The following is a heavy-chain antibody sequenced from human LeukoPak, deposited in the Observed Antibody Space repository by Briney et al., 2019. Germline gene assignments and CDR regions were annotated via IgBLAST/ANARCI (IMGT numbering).Heavy chain of an antibody. J-gene: IGHJ4*01. Sequence: PSETLSLTCSVLVASVYSGDYYWAWIRQPPGKSLEYIGSIYYSEVTYDNPSLTGRFTMSVDRSKNQFSLNLAPVTAADTAVYYCARRGVYGSENYFEYWGQGVLVIVSS. V-gene: IGHV4-39*01. D-gene: IGHD3-10*01. CDR3: ARRGVYGSENYFEY. CDR2: IYYSEVT. CDR1: VASVYSGDYY.